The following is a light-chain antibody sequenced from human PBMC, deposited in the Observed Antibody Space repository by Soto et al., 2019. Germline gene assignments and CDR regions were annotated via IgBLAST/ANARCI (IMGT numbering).Light chain of an antibody. CDR2: DAS. J-gene: IGKJ1*01. V-gene: IGKV3-11*01. CDR1: QSVGSY. Sequence: EIVLIQSPATLSLSPGERATLSCRDSQSVGSYLAWYQHKPGQAPRLLISDASNRATGIPARFSGSGSETDFTLTIISLEPEDSAVYYCQQYGSSPPWTFGQGTKVEIK. CDR3: QQYGSSPPWT.